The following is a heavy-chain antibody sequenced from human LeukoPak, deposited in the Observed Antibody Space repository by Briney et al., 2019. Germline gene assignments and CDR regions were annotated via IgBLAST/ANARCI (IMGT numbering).Heavy chain of an antibody. CDR3: ATGVPSGWYAESKWGYFDY. J-gene: IGHJ4*02. CDR1: GGSISSYY. D-gene: IGHD6-19*01. V-gene: IGHV4-59*01. Sequence: KPSETLSLTCTVSGGSISSYYWSWIRQPPGKGLEWIGYIYYSGSTNYNPSLKCRVTISVDTSKYQFSLKLSSVTAADTAVYYCATGVPSGWYAESKWGYFDYWGQGTLVTVSS. CDR2: IYYSGST.